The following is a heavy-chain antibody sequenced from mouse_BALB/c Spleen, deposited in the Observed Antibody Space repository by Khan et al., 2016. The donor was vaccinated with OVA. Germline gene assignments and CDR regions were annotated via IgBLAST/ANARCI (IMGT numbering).Heavy chain of an antibody. J-gene: IGHJ3*02. V-gene: IGHV9-3-1*01. D-gene: IGHD2-5*01. CDR3: ARSNSNYRFGN. Sequence: QIQLVQSGPELKKPGETVKISCKASGYTFTNYGMNWVKQAPGKGLKWMGWINIYTGEPTYADDFKGRFAFSLETSASTAYLELNSLTTEDTATEFCARSNSNYRFGNWGQGTLVTVSA. CDR2: INIYTGEP. CDR1: GYTFTNYG.